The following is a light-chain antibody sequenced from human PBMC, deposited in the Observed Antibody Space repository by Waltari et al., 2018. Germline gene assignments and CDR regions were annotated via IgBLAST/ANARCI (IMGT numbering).Light chain of an antibody. CDR3: QQYNSWPPWT. Sequence: EIVMTQSLATLSVSPGERANLSCRASQRVRNNLVWYQQKPGKAPRLLIYGASTRVTGIPARFSGGGSGTEFTLTISSLQSEDYAVYYCQQYNSWPPWTFGQGTKVEIK. CDR1: QRVRNN. V-gene: IGKV3-15*01. CDR2: GAS. J-gene: IGKJ1*01.